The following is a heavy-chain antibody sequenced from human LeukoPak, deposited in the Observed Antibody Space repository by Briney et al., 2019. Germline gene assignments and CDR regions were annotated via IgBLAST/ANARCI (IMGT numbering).Heavy chain of an antibody. CDR1: GFTFSSYS. J-gene: IGHJ4*02. CDR3: TVSSTSCYAFDY. V-gene: IGHV3-21*01. D-gene: IGHD2-2*01. CDR2: ISSSSSYI. Sequence: GGSLRLSXAASGFTFSSYSMNWVRQSPGKGLEWISSISSSSSYIYYADSVKGRSTISRDNAKNSLYLQMNSLRAEDTAVYYCTVSSTSCYAFDYWGQGTLVTVSS.